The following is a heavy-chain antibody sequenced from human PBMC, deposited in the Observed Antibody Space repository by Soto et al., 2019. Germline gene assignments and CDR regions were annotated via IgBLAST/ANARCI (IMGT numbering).Heavy chain of an antibody. J-gene: IGHJ6*02. V-gene: IGHV4-38-2*01. CDR3: ARSQGYCSSTSCYTSLSYYYGMDV. Sequence: SLTCAVSGYSISSGYYWGWIRQPPGKGLEWIGSIYHSGSTYYNPSLKSRVTISVDTSKNQFSLKLSSVTAADTAVYYCARSQGYCSSTSCYTSLSYYYGMDVWGQGTTVTVSS. D-gene: IGHD2-2*02. CDR1: GYSISSGYY. CDR2: IYHSGST.